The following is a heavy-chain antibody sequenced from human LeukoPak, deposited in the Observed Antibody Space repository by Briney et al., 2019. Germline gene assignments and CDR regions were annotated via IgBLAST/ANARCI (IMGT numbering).Heavy chain of an antibody. CDR2: IIPNFGTA. Sequence: GASVKVSCKASGGTFSSYAISWVRQAPGQGLGWMGGIIPNFGTANYAQKFQGRVTITADESTSTAYMELSSLRSEDTAVYYCAREGDYYDSSGYYYFDPWGQGTLVTVSS. CDR3: AREGDYYDSSGYYYFDP. J-gene: IGHJ5*02. D-gene: IGHD3-22*01. CDR1: GGTFSSYA. V-gene: IGHV1-69*13.